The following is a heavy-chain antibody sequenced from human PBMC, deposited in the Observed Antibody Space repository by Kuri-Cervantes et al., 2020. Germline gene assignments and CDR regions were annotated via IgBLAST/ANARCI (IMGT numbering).Heavy chain of an antibody. CDR2: ISSSSSTI. J-gene: IGHJ4*02. Sequence: GGSLRLSCAAFGFTFSSYSMNWVRQAPGKGLEWVSYISSSSSTIYYADSVKGRFTISRDNAKNSLYLQMNSLRDEDTAVYYCARDVVVVVPAAEVVWYYFDCWGQGTLVTVSS. CDR1: GFTFSSYS. V-gene: IGHV3-48*02. CDR3: ARDVVVVVPAAEVVWYYFDC. D-gene: IGHD2-2*01.